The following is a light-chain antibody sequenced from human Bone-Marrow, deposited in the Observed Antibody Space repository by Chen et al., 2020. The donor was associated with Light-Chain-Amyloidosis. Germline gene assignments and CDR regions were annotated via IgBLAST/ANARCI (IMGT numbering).Light chain of an antibody. V-gene: IGLV3-25*02. J-gene: IGLJ2*01. CDR3: QSADSSGTYEVI. CDR2: RDT. Sequence: SYELTQPPSVSVSPGQTARITCSGDDLPTKYAYCYQQKPGQAPVLVIHRDTERPSGISERFSGSSSGTTATLTISGVQAEEEADYHCQSADSSGTYEVIFGGGTKLTVL. CDR1: DLPTKY.